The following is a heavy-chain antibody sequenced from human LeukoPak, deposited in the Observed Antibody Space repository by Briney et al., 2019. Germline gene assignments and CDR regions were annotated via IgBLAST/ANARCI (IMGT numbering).Heavy chain of an antibody. CDR2: IYYSGST. CDR1: GGSISSYY. V-gene: IGHV4-59*12. CDR3: ARGGGITMVRGVIRWFDP. Sequence: SETLSLTCTVSGGSISSYYWSWIRQPPGKGLEWIGYIYYSGSTNYIPSLKSRVTISVDTSKNQFSLKLSSVTAADTAVYYCARGGGITMVRGVIRWFDPWGQGTLVTVSS. J-gene: IGHJ5*02. D-gene: IGHD3-10*01.